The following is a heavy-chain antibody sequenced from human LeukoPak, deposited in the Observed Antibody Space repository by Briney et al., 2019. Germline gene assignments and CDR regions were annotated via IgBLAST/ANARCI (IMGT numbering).Heavy chain of an antibody. CDR3: AKVLYNYYYDGSGYYGDAFDF. CDR1: GFTFSSYG. V-gene: IGHV3-30*18. Sequence: GGSLRLSCAASGFTFSSYGMHWVRQAPGQGLEWVAVISYDGSNKYYADSVKGRFTISRDNSKNTLYLQMNSLRAEDTAVYYCAKVLYNYYYDGSGYYGDAFDFWGQGTLVTVSS. J-gene: IGHJ3*01. D-gene: IGHD3-22*01. CDR2: ISYDGSNK.